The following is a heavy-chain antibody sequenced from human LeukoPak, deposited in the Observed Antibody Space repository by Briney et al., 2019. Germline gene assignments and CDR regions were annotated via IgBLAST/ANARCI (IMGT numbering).Heavy chain of an antibody. CDR1: GFTVSANS. D-gene: IGHD6-19*01. CDR3: VRVSSGWPYYVDY. V-gene: IGHV3-53*01. J-gene: IGHJ4*02. Sequence: GGSLRLSCAASGFTVSANSMIWVRQAPGKGLECISIIYSSGSTYYTDSVKGRFTISRDNSKNTLYLQMNSLRAEDTAAYYCVRVSSGWPYYVDYWGQGTLVTVSS. CDR2: IYSSGST.